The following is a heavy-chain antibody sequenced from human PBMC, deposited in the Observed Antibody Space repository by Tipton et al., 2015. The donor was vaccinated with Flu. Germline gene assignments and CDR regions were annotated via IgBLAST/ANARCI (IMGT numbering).Heavy chain of an antibody. CDR3: TNEYYDSRGYPTFGY. Sequence: SLRLSCAGSGLTFRNFWLHWVRQAPGKGLEWVSRINPDGRTTFYVDSVQGRFIISRDNSKNTLYLQMNSLRLDDSAVYFCTNEYYDSRGYPTFGYWGQGTLVSVSS. J-gene: IGHJ4*02. CDR1: GLTFRNFW. D-gene: IGHD3-22*01. CDR2: INPDGRTT. V-gene: IGHV3-74*01.